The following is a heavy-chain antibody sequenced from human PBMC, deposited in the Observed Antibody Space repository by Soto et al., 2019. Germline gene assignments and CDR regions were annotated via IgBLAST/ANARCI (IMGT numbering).Heavy chain of an antibody. CDR3: ATSWGSGY. V-gene: IGHV3-48*01. CDR1: GFTFSSHS. CDR2: ISYSSSSM. Sequence: GGSLRLSCAASGFTFSSHSMNWVRQAPGKGLEWVSYISYSSSSMYYADSVKGRFTISRDNAKNSLYLQMNSLRAEDTAVYYCATSWGSGYWGQGTLVTVSS. D-gene: IGHD3-16*01. J-gene: IGHJ4*02.